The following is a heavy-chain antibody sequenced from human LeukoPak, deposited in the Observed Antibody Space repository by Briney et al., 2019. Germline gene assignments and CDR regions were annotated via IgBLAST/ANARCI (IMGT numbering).Heavy chain of an antibody. J-gene: IGHJ4*02. D-gene: IGHD5-18*01. V-gene: IGHV5-51*01. CDR1: GYSFTSYW. Sequence: GESLKISCKGSGYSFTSYWIGWVRQMPGKGLEWMGIIYPGDSDTRYSPSFQGQVTFSADKSISTAYLQWSSLKASDTAMYYCARHGYSYGRPFDYWGQGTLVTVSS. CDR2: IYPGDSDT. CDR3: ARHGYSYGRPFDY.